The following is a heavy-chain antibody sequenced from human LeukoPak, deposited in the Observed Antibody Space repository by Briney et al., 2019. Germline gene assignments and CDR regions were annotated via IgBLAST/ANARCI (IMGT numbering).Heavy chain of an antibody. D-gene: IGHD3-10*01. J-gene: IGHJ4*02. V-gene: IGHV3-23*01. CDR3: AKDRDPRIRGVMILVDYFDY. CDR1: GFTFSSYA. Sequence: GGSLRLSYAASGFTFSSYAMSWVRQAPGKGLEWVSAISGSGGSTYYADSVKGRFTISRDNSKNTLYLQMNSLRAEDTAVYYCAKDRDPRIRGVMILVDYFDYWGQGTLVTVSS. CDR2: ISGSGGST.